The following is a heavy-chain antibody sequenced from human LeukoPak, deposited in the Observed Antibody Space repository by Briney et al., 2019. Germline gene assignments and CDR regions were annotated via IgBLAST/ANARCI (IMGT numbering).Heavy chain of an antibody. CDR2: IIPILGIA. CDR1: GGTFSSYA. CDR3: ARDWSTGIAAAGTDFDY. V-gene: IGHV1-69*04. D-gene: IGHD6-13*01. Sequence: GASVKVSCKASGGTFSSYAISWVRQAPGQGLEWMGRIIPILGIANCAQKFQGRVTITADKSTSTAYMELSSLRSEDTAVYYCARDWSTGIAAAGTDFDYWGQGTLVTVSS. J-gene: IGHJ4*02.